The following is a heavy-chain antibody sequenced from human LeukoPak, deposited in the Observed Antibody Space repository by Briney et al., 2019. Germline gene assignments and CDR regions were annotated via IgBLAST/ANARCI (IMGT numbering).Heavy chain of an antibody. CDR1: GGSINSNYDY. D-gene: IGHD2-21*02. V-gene: IGHV4-39*01. J-gene: IGHJ4*02. CDR3: ARHADCFGDGYRG. Sequence: PETLSLTCSVSGGSINSNYDYWGWIRQPPGKGLEWIGSVAYNENPFHNPSLKSRLTIYSDASKNQFALRLNSVAAAGAVVYYCARHADCFGDGYRGWGQGTLVSVPS. CDR2: VAYNENP.